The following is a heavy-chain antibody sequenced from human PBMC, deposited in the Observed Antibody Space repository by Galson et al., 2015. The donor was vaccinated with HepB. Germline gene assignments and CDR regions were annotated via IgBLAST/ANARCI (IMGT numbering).Heavy chain of an antibody. CDR3: ARGDGSIWYSY. J-gene: IGHJ4*02. CDR2: IKHDGSEK. D-gene: IGHD6-13*01. V-gene: IGHV3-7*03. CDR1: GFTFRSYW. Sequence: SLRHSCAASGFTFRSYWLNSVRQAPGKGLEWVAAIKHDGSEKYYVDSVKGRFTISRDNAKNSLDLQMNSLRADDTAVYYCARGDGSIWYSYWGQGILVTVSS.